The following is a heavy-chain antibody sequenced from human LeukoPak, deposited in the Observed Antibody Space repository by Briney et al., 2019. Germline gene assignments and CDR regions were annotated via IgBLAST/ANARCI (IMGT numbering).Heavy chain of an antibody. D-gene: IGHD3-22*01. CDR1: GDSISSTGYY. J-gene: IGHJ3*01. V-gene: IGHV4-39*01. CDR3: AKARARYSHSSGLYAFDV. CDR2: IYYSGST. Sequence: PSETLSLTCTVSGDSISSTGYYWGWIRQPPGKGLEWIGTIYYSGSTYYNPSLKSRVTMSEDTSRNQFSLRLSSVNAADTAVYYCAKARARYSHSSGLYAFDVWGQGTMVTVSS.